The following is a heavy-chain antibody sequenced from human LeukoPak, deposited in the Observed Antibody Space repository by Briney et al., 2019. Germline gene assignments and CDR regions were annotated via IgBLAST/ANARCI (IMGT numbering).Heavy chain of an antibody. Sequence: AGGSLRHSCAASGFTFSNHGMNRVRQAPGKGLEWVSGISPSGDITYYADSVKGRFTISRDNSKNTLYLEVISLTAEDTAVYYCAKDDAWLRFGEWSQGTLVTVSS. J-gene: IGHJ4*02. V-gene: IGHV3-23*01. CDR3: AKDDAWLRFGE. CDR2: ISPSGDIT. CDR1: GFTFSNHG. D-gene: IGHD3-10*01.